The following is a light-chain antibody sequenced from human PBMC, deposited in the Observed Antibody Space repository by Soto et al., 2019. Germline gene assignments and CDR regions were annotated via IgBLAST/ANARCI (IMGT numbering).Light chain of an antibody. J-gene: IGLJ1*01. CDR3: SSYTSSSTLV. Sequence: QCVLTQPASVSGSPGQSITISCTGTSRDVGGYNYVSWYQQRPGKAPKLMIYEVSNRPSGVSNRFSGSKPGNTASLTISGLQAEDEADYYCSSYTSSSTLVFGTGTRSPS. CDR2: EVS. CDR1: SRDVGGYNY. V-gene: IGLV2-14*01.